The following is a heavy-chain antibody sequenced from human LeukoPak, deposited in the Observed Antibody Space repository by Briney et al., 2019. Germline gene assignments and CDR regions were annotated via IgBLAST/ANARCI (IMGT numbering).Heavy chain of an antibody. CDR1: GYTLTELS. CDR2: FDPEDGET. V-gene: IGHV1-24*01. Sequence: GASVKVSCKVSGYTLTELSMHWVRQAPGKGLEWMGGFDPEDGETIYAQKFQGRVTMTEGTSTDTAYMELSSLRSEDTAVYYCATSSDRGDSSGYYPDYWGQGTLVTVSS. CDR3: ATSSDRGDSSGYYPDY. J-gene: IGHJ4*02. D-gene: IGHD3-22*01.